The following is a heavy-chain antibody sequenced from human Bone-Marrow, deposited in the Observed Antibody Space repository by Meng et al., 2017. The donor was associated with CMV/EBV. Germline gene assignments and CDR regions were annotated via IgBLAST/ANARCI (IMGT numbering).Heavy chain of an antibody. Sequence: GGSLRLSCTASGYDFSTYWIGWVRQTPDKGLEWMGIIYPPDSKTKYSPSFQGHVTISVDKSISTAYLQWSRLKDSDTAMYYCARQTSGWPNWFDPWGQGTVVTVSS. CDR2: IYPPDSKT. D-gene: IGHD6-19*01. J-gene: IGHJ5*02. CDR3: ARQTSGWPNWFDP. CDR1: GYDFSTYW. V-gene: IGHV5-51*01.